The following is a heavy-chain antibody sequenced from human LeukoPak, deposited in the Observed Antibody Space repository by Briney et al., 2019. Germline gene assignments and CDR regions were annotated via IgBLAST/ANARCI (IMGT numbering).Heavy chain of an antibody. CDR1: GGSNSTYY. J-gene: IGHJ4*02. Sequence: SETLSLTCTVSGGSNSTYYWSWIRQPPGKGLEWIGYIYYSGNTNYNPSLKSRVTISVDTSKNQFSLKLSSVTAADTAVYYCARGDYGDYPPDYWGQGTLVTVSS. CDR3: ARGDYGDYPPDY. CDR2: IYYSGNT. V-gene: IGHV4-59*01. D-gene: IGHD4-17*01.